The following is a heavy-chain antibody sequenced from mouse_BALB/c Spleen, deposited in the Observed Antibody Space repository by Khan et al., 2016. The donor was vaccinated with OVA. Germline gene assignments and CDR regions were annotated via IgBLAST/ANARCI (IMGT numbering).Heavy chain of an antibody. Sequence: QMQLEESGPGLVAPSQSLSITCTVSGFSLTNYGVHWVRQPPGKGLEWLVVIWSDGYTTYNSALKSRLSISKDNSKSQVFLKMNSLQTDDTAMYYCASNTFYYTMDYWGQGTSVTVSS. CDR2: IWSDGYT. J-gene: IGHJ4*01. CDR1: GFSLTNYG. CDR3: ASNTFYYTMDY. V-gene: IGHV2-6*02.